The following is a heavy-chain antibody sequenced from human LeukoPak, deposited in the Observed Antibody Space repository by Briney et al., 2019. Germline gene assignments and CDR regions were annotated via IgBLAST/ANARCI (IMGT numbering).Heavy chain of an antibody. V-gene: IGHV3-30*04. Sequence: GRSLRLSCAASGFTFSSYAMHWVRQAPGKGLEWVAVISYDGSNKYYADSVKGRFTISRDNSKNTLYLQMNSLRAEDTAVYYCTHLGWFDPWGQGTLVTVSS. J-gene: IGHJ5*02. CDR1: GFTFSSYA. CDR3: THLGWFDP. CDR2: ISYDGSNK.